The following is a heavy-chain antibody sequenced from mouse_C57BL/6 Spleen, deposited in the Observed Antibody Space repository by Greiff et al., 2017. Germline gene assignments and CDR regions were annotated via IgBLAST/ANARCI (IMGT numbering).Heavy chain of an antibody. CDR1: GYTFTSYW. CDR2: IYPGNSDT. Sequence: VQLQQSGTVLARPGASVKMSCKTSGYTFTSYWMHWVKQRPGQGLEWIGAIYPGNSDTSYNQKFKGKAKLTAVTSASTAYMELSSLTNEDSAVYYCTRSDYGSSYPFAYWGQGTLVTVSA. CDR3: TRSDYGSSYPFAY. J-gene: IGHJ3*01. D-gene: IGHD1-1*01. V-gene: IGHV1-5*01.